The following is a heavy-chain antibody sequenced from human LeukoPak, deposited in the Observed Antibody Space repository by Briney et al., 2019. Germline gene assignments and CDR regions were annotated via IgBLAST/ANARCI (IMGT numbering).Heavy chain of an antibody. V-gene: IGHV3-23*01. CDR2: ISGSGGST. D-gene: IGHD6-13*01. CDR1: GFTFSSYA. J-gene: IGHJ6*02. CDR3: ARGPSIAAAGTAYYYYYGMDV. Sequence: GGSLRLSCAASGFTFSSYAMSWVRQAPGKGLEWVSAISGSGGSTYYADSVKGRFTISRDNSKNTLYLQMNSLRAEDTAVYYCARGPSIAAAGTAYYYYYGMDVWGQGTTVTVSS.